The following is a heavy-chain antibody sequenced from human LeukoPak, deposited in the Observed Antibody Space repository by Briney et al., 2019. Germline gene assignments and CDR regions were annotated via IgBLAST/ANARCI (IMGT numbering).Heavy chain of an antibody. D-gene: IGHD2-8*01. V-gene: IGHV3-15*01. J-gene: IGHJ4*02. CDR3: VTDTKLDYFDY. CDR2: IKSKTDDGTT. CDR1: GFTFSNAW. Sequence: GGSLRLSCAASGFTFSNAWMSWVCQAPGKGLEWVGRIKSKTDDGTTDYAAPVKGRFTISRDDSKNTLYLQMNSLKTDDTAVYYCVTDTKLDYFDYWGQGTPVTVSS.